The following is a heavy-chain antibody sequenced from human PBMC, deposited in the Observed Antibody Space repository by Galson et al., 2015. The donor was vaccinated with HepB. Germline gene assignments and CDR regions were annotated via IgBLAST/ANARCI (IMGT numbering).Heavy chain of an antibody. CDR2: TYYRSKWQN. CDR1: GDSVSSNLFT. J-gene: IGHJ3*02. Sequence: CAISGDSVSSNLFTWNWIRQSPSRGLEWLGRTYYRSKWQNDYAVSLTSRITINPDTSKNQFSLHLNSVTPEDTALYNCARVEGGLFVNWGQGTMVTVSS. V-gene: IGHV6-1*01. CDR3: ARVEGGLFVN. D-gene: IGHD3-16*01.